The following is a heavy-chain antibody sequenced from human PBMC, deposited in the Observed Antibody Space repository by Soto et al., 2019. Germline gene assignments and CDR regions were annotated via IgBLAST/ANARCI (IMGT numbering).Heavy chain of an antibody. CDR2: IRYDGSNI. CDR3: ARGGDIVVVVAATHDAFDI. CDR1: GSIFRGYG. J-gene: IGHJ3*02. D-gene: IGHD2-15*01. V-gene: IGHV3-33*01. Sequence: GGSLRLSCAASGSIFRGYGMHWVRQAPGKGLEWVAVIRYDGSNINYADSVMGRFTISRDNSKNTLYLQMNSLRAEDTAVYYYARGGDIVVVVAATHDAFDIWGQGTMVTVSS.